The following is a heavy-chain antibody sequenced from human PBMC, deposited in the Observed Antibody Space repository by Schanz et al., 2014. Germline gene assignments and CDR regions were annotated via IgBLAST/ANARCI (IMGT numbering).Heavy chain of an antibody. J-gene: IGHJ4*02. CDR3: ARIGGSVFDY. V-gene: IGHV3-48*04. CDR1: GITFSSHS. Sequence: EVQLVESGGDLVQPGGSLRLSCSASGITFSSHSFNWVRQAPGKGLEWISYIGNGGVTIYYADSVKGRFTISRDNSKNSLYLQMNSLRAEDTAVYYCARIGGSVFDYWAQGTLVTVSS. D-gene: IGHD3-10*01. CDR2: IGNGGVTI.